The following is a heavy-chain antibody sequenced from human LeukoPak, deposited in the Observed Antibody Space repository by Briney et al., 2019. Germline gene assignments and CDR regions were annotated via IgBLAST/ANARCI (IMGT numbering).Heavy chain of an antibody. CDR1: GFTFRSYG. CDR2: INPSGGST. V-gene: IGHV1-46*01. CDR3: ASDIGGGDY. Sequence: PGGSLRLSCAVSGFTFRSYGMHWVRQPPGQGRDWMGIINPSGGSTSYAQKFQGRVTITSDTSTSTVYMELSSLSYEDTAVYYCASDIGGGDYWGQGTMVTVSS. D-gene: IGHD1-26*01. J-gene: IGHJ4*02.